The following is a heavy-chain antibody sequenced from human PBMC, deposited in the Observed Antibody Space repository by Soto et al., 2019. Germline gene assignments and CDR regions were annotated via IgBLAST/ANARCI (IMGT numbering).Heavy chain of an antibody. V-gene: IGHV1-69*13. J-gene: IGHJ4*02. D-gene: IGHD6-13*01. Sequence: GASVKVSCKASGGTFSSYAISWVRQAPGQGLEWMGGIIPIFGTANYAQKFQGRVTITADESTSTAYMELSSLRSEDTAVYYCARPKGIAAAGQYYFDYWGQGTMVTVSS. CDR2: IIPIFGTA. CDR3: ARPKGIAAAGQYYFDY. CDR1: GGTFSSYA.